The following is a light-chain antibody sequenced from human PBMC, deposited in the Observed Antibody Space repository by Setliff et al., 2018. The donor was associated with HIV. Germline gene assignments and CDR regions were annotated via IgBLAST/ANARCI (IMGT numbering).Light chain of an antibody. Sequence: QSALTQPASVSGSPGQSITISCTGTSRDVGGYNYVSWYQQHPGKAPKLIIYEVRNRPSGVSNRYSGSKSGNTASLTISGLQTEDEADYYCSPYAITNTLPFGTGTKV. CDR3: SPYAITNTLP. CDR1: SRDVGGYNY. V-gene: IGLV2-14*01. J-gene: IGLJ1*01. CDR2: EVR.